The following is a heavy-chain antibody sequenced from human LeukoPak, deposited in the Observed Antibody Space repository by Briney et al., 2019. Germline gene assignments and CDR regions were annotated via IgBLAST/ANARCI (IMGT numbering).Heavy chain of an antibody. V-gene: IGHV4-39*01. J-gene: IGHJ4*02. CDR3: ASQLDSTGYNTGFIDY. D-gene: IGHD3/OR15-3a*01. CDR2: IYYSGNP. Sequence: PSETLSLTCTVSGGSISGNSYYWGWIRQPPGKGLEWVGSIYYSGNPFYNPSLKSRVTISVDTSKNQFSLRLDSVIAADTALYYCASQLDSTGYNTGFIDYWGPGTVVTVSS. CDR1: GGSISGNSYY.